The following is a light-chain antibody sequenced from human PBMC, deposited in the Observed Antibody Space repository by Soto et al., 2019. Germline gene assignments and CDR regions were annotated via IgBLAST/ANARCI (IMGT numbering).Light chain of an antibody. CDR1: QSINNW. V-gene: IGKV1-5*03. CDR2: KAS. CDR3: QQYNSYWA. Sequence: DIQMTQSPSTLSASVGDRVTITCRASQSINNWLAWYQQKPGKAPKLLIYKASSLQSGVPSRFSGSGSGTAFTLSIMSLQADDVSTYYCQQYNSYWAFGQGTKVEIK. J-gene: IGKJ1*01.